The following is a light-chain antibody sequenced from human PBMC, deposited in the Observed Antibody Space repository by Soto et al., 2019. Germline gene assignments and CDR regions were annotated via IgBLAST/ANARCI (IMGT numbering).Light chain of an antibody. CDR1: SSNIGNNA. CDR3: ASWDDTLSGVV. CDR2: YDD. V-gene: IGLV1-36*01. Sequence: QSVLTQPPSVSGAPGQRITISCSGISSNIGNNAVNWYQQLPGKAPRALIYYDDLLPSGVSKRFSGSKSGTSVSLAISGLQSDDEADYYCASWDDTLSGVVFGGGTKLTVL. J-gene: IGLJ3*02.